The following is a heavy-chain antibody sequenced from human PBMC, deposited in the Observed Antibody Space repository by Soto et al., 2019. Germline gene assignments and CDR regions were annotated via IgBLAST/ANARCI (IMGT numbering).Heavy chain of an antibody. CDR3: AKLIHGEVPRLLEHDWFAP. CDR2: IYSGGST. Sequence: GGSLRLSCAASGLTLSSNYMSWVRQAPGKGLEWVSVIYSGGSTYYADSVKGRFTISRDNSNNTLYLQMNSLRAEDTAVYYCAKLIHGEVPRLLEHDWFAPWGQGTPVTVSS. J-gene: IGHJ5*02. V-gene: IGHV3-53*01. CDR1: GLTLSSNY. D-gene: IGHD3-10*01.